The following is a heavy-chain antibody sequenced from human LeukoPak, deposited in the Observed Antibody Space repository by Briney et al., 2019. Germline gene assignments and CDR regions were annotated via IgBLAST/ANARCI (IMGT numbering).Heavy chain of an antibody. CDR2: IRSKAYGGTT. J-gene: IGHJ4*02. CDR1: GFTFGDFA. CDR3: TTTRTITSIWYYFDY. D-gene: IGHD6-13*01. Sequence: GGSLRLSCTGSGFTFGDFALGWVRQSLGEGLEWVGFIRSKAYGGTTEYAASVKGRFTISRDDSKSITYLQMNSLKSDDTAVYYCTTTRTITSIWYYFDYWGQGALVTVSS. V-gene: IGHV3-49*04.